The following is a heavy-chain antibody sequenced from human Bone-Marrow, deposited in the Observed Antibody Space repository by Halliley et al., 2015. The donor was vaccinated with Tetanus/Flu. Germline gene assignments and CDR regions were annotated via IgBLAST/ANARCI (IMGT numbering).Heavy chain of an antibody. CDR3: SPLGQPSGNSIDN. D-gene: IGHD1-26*01. CDR2: YYYGGNT. Sequence: TLSLTCTVSGVSIGSHFWRWIRQPPGKGLEWIGCYYYGGNTYYSPLLVGRVNILVDTSKNQFSLNLNSVTAVDTAVFYCSPLGQPSGNSIDNWGQG. V-gene: IGHV4-59*08. J-gene: IGHJ4*02. CDR1: GVSIGSHF.